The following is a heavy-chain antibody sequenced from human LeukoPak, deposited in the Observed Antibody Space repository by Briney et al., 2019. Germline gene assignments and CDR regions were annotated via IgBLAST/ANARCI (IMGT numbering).Heavy chain of an antibody. Sequence: GGSLRLSCAASGFTFSSYAMSWVRQAPGKGLEWVSAISGSGGGGSTYYADSGKGRFTISRDSSKNTLYLLMNSLRAEDTAVYYCAKDPSLYGDYVNYFDYWGQGTLVTVSS. J-gene: IGHJ4*02. CDR3: AKDPSLYGDYVNYFDY. CDR2: ISGSGGGGST. CDR1: GFTFSSYA. V-gene: IGHV3-23*01. D-gene: IGHD4-17*01.